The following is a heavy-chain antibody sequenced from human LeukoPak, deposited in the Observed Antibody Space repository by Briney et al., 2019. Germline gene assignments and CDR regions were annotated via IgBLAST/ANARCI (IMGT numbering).Heavy chain of an antibody. V-gene: IGHV4-39*07. J-gene: IGHJ3*02. Sequence: SETLSLTCTVSGGSISSSSYYWGWIRQPPGKGLEWIGSIYYSGSTYYNPSLKSRVTISVDTSKNQFSLKLSSVTAADTAVYYCARDIMVRGVIHAFDIWGQGTMVTVSS. CDR3: ARDIMVRGVIHAFDI. CDR1: GGSISSSSYY. D-gene: IGHD3-10*01. CDR2: IYYSGST.